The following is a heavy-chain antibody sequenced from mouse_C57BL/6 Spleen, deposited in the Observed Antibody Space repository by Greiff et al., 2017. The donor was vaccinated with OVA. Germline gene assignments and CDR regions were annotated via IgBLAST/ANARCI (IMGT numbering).Heavy chain of an antibody. J-gene: IGHJ4*01. CDR1: GFTFSSYA. Sequence: EVNVVESGEGLVKPGGSLKLSCAASGFTFSSYAMSWVRQTPEKRLEWVAYISSGGDYIYYADTVKGRFTISRDNARNTLYLQMSSLKSEDTAMYYCTRDSSGIYYAMDYWGQGTSVTVSS. V-gene: IGHV5-9-1*02. D-gene: IGHD3-2*02. CDR2: ISSGGDYI. CDR3: TRDSSGIYYAMDY.